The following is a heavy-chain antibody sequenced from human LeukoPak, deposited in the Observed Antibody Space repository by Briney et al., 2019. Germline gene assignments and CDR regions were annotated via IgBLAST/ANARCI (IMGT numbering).Heavy chain of an antibody. CDR1: GGTFSSYA. Sequence: ASVKVSCKASGGTFSSYAISWVRQAPGKGLEWMGGFDPEDGETIYAQKFQGRVTMTEDTSTDTAYMELSSLRSEDTAVYYCATTVTYSSSWFDPWGQGTLVTVSS. CDR3: ATTVTYSSSWFDP. J-gene: IGHJ5*02. V-gene: IGHV1-24*01. CDR2: FDPEDGET. D-gene: IGHD6-13*01.